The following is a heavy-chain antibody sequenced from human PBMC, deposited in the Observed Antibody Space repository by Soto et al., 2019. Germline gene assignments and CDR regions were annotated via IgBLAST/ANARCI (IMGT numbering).Heavy chain of an antibody. CDR2: IIPRFGTA. J-gene: IGHJ6*01. V-gene: IGHV1-69*06. CDR3: ASPYGMDV. CDR1: GGPFSSYA. Sequence: SVKVCFKASGGPFSSYAISLVRQAPGQGLEWMGGIIPRFGTANYAQKFQGRVTITADKSTSTAYMELSSLRSEDTAVYYCASPYGMDVWGQGTTVTVSS.